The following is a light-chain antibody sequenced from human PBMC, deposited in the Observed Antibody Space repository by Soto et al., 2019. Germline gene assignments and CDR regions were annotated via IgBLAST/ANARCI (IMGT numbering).Light chain of an antibody. Sequence: QSALTQPPSVSGSPGQCVTISCTGTSSDVGSYNRVSWYQQPPGTAPKLMIYDVTNRPSGVPDRFSGSKSGNTASLTISGQAADDEDDYFRSYFTRRSTWVFGGGTKLTVL. CDR3: SYFTRRSTWV. V-gene: IGLV2-18*01. CDR1: SSDVGSYNR. CDR2: DVT. J-gene: IGLJ3*02.